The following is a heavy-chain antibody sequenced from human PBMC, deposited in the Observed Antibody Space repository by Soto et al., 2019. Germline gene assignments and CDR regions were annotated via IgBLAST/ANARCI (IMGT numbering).Heavy chain of an antibody. CDR3: ARDTGAGRDLPFDF. J-gene: IGHJ4*02. V-gene: IGHV4-4*02. CDR1: GGSISSSNW. D-gene: IGHD7-27*01. Sequence: PSETLSLTCGVSGGSISSSNWWSWVRQPPGKGLEWIGEIYHSGSTNYNPSLMSRLTISVDRSKNQLSLKLRSVTAADTAVYYCARDTGAGRDLPFDFWGQGTLVTVSS. CDR2: IYHSGST.